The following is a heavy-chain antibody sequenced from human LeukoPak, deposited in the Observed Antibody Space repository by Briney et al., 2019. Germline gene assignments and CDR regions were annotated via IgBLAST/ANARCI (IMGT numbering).Heavy chain of an antibody. CDR1: GGSISSYY. Sequence: SETLSLTCTVSGGSISSYYWSWIRQPAGKGLEWIGRIYTSGSTNYNPSLKSRVTTSVDTSKNQFSLKLSSVTAADTAVYYCARETDGLGYYYYGMDVWGQGTTVTVSS. CDR3: ARETDGLGYYYYGMDV. V-gene: IGHV4-4*07. CDR2: IYTSGST. J-gene: IGHJ6*02. D-gene: IGHD5-24*01.